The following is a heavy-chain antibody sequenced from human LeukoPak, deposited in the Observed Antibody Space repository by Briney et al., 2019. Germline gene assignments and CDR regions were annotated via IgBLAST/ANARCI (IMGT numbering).Heavy chain of an antibody. Sequence: GGSLRLSCEGSGFSVSTKYMNWVRQAPGKGLEWVPILYSGSTTYYTDSVKGRFTVSRDDSKNTLYLHMNSLGVEDTAVYYCARVGDHYHWYLDVWGRGTLVTVSS. CDR3: ARVGDHYHWYLDV. J-gene: IGHJ2*01. CDR2: LYSGSTT. CDR1: GFSVSTKY. D-gene: IGHD3-10*01. V-gene: IGHV3-53*01.